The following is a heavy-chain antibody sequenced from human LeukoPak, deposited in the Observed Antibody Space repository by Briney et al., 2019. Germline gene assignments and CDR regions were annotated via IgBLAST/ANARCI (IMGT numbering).Heavy chain of an antibody. CDR3: ARDTQGAGADY. J-gene: IGHJ4*02. D-gene: IGHD2-15*01. CDR1: GGSISSGDYY. CDR2: IYYSGST. Sequence: SQTLSLTCTVSGGSISSGDYYWSWIRQPPGKGLEWIGYIYYSGSTYYNPSLKSRVTISVDTFKNQFSLKLSSVTAADTAVYYCARDTQGAGADYWGQGTLVTVSS. V-gene: IGHV4-30-4*01.